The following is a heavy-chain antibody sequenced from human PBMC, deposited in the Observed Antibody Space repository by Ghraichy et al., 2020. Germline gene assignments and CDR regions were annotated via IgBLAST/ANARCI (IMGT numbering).Heavy chain of an antibody. D-gene: IGHD3-10*01. Sequence: SETLSLTCAVSGGSFSGYFWNWIRQPPGMGLEWIGEINHSGSTRYNSSLKSRVTISVDTSKNQFSLRLSSVTAADTGVYYCARFSLRGRRDFGMDGGGQGPAVTASS. CDR3: ARFSLRGRRDFGMDG. V-gene: IGHV4-34*01. CDR1: GGSFSGYF. CDR2: INHSGST. J-gene: IGHJ6*02.